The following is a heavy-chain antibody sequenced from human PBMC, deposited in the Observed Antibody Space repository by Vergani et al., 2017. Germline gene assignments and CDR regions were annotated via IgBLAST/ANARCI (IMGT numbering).Heavy chain of an antibody. D-gene: IGHD2-15*01. CDR3: AKDGVVAGTFNWFDP. V-gene: IGHV3-23*01. J-gene: IGHJ5*02. CDR2: SSGSGGST. Sequence: EVQLLESGGGLVQPGGSLRLSCAASGFTFSSYAMSWVRQAPGKGLEWVSASSGSGGSTYYADSVKGRFTISRDNSKNTLYLQMNSLRAEDTAVYYCAKDGVVAGTFNWFDPWGQGTLVTVSS. CDR1: GFTFSSYA.